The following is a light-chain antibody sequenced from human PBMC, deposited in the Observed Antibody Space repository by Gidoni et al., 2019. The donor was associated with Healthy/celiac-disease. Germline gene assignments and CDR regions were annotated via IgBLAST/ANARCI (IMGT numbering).Light chain of an antibody. V-gene: IGKV3-20*01. CDR1: QSVSSSY. CDR2: GAS. J-gene: IGKJ1*01. CDR3: QQYGSSPWT. Sequence: EIVFTQSPGTLSLSPGERANLSCRASQSVSSSYLAWYQQKPGQAPRLLIYGASSRATGIPDRFSGSGSGTDFTLTISRLEPEDFAVYYCQQYGSSPWTFGQGTKVEIK.